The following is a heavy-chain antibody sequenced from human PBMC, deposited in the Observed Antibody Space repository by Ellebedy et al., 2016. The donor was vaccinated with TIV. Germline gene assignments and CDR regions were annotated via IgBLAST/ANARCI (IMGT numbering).Heavy chain of an antibody. V-gene: IGHV1-18*04. CDR1: GYTFTSYY. D-gene: IGHD3-10*01. J-gene: IGHJ4*02. Sequence: ASVKVSCXASGYTFTSYYMHWVRQAPGQGLEWMGWTSTYNGNTNYAQKFQGRVTMTTDTSTTTAYMELRSLRSDDTAVYYCARRGDLDYWGQGTLVTVSS. CDR3: ARRGDLDY. CDR2: TSTYNGNT.